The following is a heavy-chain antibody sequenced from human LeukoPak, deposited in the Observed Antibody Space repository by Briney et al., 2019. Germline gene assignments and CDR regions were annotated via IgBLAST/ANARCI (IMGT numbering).Heavy chain of an antibody. Sequence: ASVKVSCKASGYTFTSYGISWVRQAPGQGLEWMGWISAYNGNTNYAQKLQGRVTVTTDTSTSTAYMELRSLRSDDTAVYYCASTCSGGSCYSFDYWGQGALVTVSS. CDR1: GYTFTSYG. CDR3: ASTCSGGSCYSFDY. V-gene: IGHV1-18*01. D-gene: IGHD2-15*01. CDR2: ISAYNGNT. J-gene: IGHJ4*02.